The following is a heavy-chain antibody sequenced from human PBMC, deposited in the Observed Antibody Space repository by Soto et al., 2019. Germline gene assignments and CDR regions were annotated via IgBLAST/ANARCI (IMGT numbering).Heavy chain of an antibody. Sequence: EVQLLESGGGLVQPGGSLRLSCTASGFSFSVSAMSWVRQAPGTGLEWVSALSLSGDNTYYADSVKGRFTISRDTSKNTLYLQMNSLRAEDTAVYYCAKELRPNDYWGQGTLVIVSS. CDR2: LSLSGDNT. CDR3: AKELRPNDY. V-gene: IGHV3-23*01. CDR1: GFSFSVSA. J-gene: IGHJ4*02.